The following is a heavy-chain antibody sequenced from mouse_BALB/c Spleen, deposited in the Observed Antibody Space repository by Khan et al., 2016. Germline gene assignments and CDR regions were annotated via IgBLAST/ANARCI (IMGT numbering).Heavy chain of an antibody. V-gene: IGHV5-6*01. Sequence: EVELVESGGDLVKPGGSLKLSCAASGFTFSTYGMSWVRQTPDKRLEWVATITSGGSYTYYPDSVKGRFTISRDNDKNTLYLQMSSLKSEHTDMYYCAGGGPTATGFAYLGRWTLVTVS. CDR1: GFTFSTYG. CDR3: AGGGPTATGFAY. J-gene: IGHJ3*01. CDR2: ITSGGSYT. D-gene: IGHD1-1*02.